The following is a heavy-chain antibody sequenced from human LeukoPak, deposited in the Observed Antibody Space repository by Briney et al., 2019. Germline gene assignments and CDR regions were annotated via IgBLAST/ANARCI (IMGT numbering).Heavy chain of an antibody. Sequence: GGSLRLSCAASGFTFSDYYMSCIRQAPGKALEWVSYISSSGSTIYYADSVKGRFTISRDNDKNSLYLQMNSLRAEDTAVYYCASGYSSGSYDYWGQGTLVTVSS. CDR2: ISSSGSTI. CDR3: ASGYSSGSYDY. D-gene: IGHD6-19*01. V-gene: IGHV3-11*01. J-gene: IGHJ4*02. CDR1: GFTFSDYY.